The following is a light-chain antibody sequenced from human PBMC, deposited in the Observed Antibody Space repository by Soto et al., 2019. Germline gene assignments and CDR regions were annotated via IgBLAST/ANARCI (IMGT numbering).Light chain of an antibody. CDR3: QQYHNWPPQYT. CDR1: QSVASN. V-gene: IGKV3-15*01. CDR2: DAS. Sequence: EIVMTQSPASLSVSPGDGATLSCRASQSVASNVAWYQQKPGQGPRLLIHDASTRAVGVPARFSGSGSGTDFTLTINSLQSEDFAVYYCQQYHNWPPQYTFGQGTKLQI. J-gene: IGKJ2*01.